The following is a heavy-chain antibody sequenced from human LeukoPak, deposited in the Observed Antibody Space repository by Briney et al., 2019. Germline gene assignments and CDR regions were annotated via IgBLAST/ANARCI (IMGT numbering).Heavy chain of an antibody. CDR1: GYTFTSYY. CDR2: IIPILGIA. Sequence: GASVKVSCKASGYTFTSYYMHWVRQAPGQGLEWMGRIIPILGIANYAQKFQGRVTITADKSTSTAYMELSSLRSEDTAVYYCARGNEYCSSTSCLKYFDYWGQGTLVTVSS. V-gene: IGHV1-69*02. D-gene: IGHD2-2*01. CDR3: ARGNEYCSSTSCLKYFDY. J-gene: IGHJ4*02.